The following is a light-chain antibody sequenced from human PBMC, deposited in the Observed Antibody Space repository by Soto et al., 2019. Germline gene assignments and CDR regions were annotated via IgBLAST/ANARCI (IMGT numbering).Light chain of an antibody. CDR3: QQYKAYSYT. J-gene: IGKJ2*01. CDR2: KAS. CDR1: QNINIW. Sequence: DIPMNQTPSTLSASVGDRVTITCRTTQNINIWLAWYQQKPGKAPKLLISKASSLEGGVPSRFSGSGSGTEFALTISSLQPEDFATYYCQQYKAYSYTFGQGTKLEI. V-gene: IGKV1-5*03.